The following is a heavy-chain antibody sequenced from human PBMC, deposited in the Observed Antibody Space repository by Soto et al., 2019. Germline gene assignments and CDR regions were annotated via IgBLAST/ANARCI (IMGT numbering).Heavy chain of an antibody. D-gene: IGHD3-22*01. V-gene: IGHV1-69*13. CDR3: ARAPDYYDSSGYYRNDAFDI. J-gene: IGHJ3*02. CDR1: GYTFTSYG. Sequence: SVKVSCKASGYTFTSYGISWVRQAPGQGLEWMGWISAIFGKANYAQKFQGRVTMTADESTSTAYMELSSLRSEDTAVYYCARAPDYYDSSGYYRNDAFDIWGQGTMVTVSS. CDR2: ISAIFGKA.